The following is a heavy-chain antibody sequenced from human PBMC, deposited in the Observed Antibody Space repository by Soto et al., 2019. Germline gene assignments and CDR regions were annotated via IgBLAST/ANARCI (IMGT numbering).Heavy chain of an antibody. CDR1: GFPLSSSGVG. V-gene: IGHV2-5*02. CDR2: IYWDEDK. Sequence: QITLKESGPTLVKPTQTLTLTCTFSGFPLSSSGVGVAWIRQPPGKAPEWLALIYWDEDKRYSPSLKTRLTITKDTSTNEVVLTMTNMDPVDTGTYYCAHKGGRGAGMDVWGQGTTVTVSS. CDR3: AHKGGRGAGMDV. J-gene: IGHJ6*02. D-gene: IGHD2-15*01.